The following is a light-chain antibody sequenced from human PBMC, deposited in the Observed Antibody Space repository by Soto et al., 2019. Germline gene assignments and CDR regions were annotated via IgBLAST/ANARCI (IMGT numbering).Light chain of an antibody. J-gene: IGKJ3*01. CDR2: GAS. Sequence: EIVFTQSPGTLSLSPGERATLSCRASQSVSSTYLAWYQQKPGQAPRLLIYGASSRATGIPVRFSGSGSGTDFTLTISRLEPEDFAVYYCQHSGTFGPGTKVDIK. V-gene: IGKV3-20*01. CDR1: QSVSSTY. CDR3: QHSGT.